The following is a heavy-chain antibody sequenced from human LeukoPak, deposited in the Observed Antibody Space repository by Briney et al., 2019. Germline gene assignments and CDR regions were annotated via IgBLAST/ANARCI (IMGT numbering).Heavy chain of an antibody. CDR1: GGSFSGYY. D-gene: IGHD3-3*01. V-gene: IGHV4-34*01. CDR2: FNHSGST. J-gene: IGHJ6*03. Sequence: SETLSLTCAVYGGSFSGYYWSWIRQPPGKGLEWIGEFNHSGSTNYNPSLKSRVTISVDTSKNQFSLKLSSVTAADTAVYYCARRYYDFWSGGYYYYMDVWGKGATVTVSS. CDR3: ARRYYDFWSGGYYYYMDV.